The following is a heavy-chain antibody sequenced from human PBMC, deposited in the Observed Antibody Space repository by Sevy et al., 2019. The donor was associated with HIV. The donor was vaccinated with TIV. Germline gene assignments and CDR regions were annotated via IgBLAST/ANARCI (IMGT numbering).Heavy chain of an antibody. J-gene: IGHJ4*02. CDR3: AGGVYGDY. Sequence: ASVKVSCKASGYTFTSYCISWVRQAPGQGLEWMGWISAYNGITMYARNLQGRVTMTTDTSTSTAYMELRSLRSDDTAVYYCAGGVYGDYWGQGTLVTVSS. CDR2: ISAYNGIT. CDR1: GYTFTSYC. V-gene: IGHV1-18*04. D-gene: IGHD4-17*01.